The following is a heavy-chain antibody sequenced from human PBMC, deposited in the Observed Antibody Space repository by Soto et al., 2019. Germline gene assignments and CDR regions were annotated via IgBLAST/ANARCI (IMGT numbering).Heavy chain of an antibody. J-gene: IGHJ4*02. Sequence: EVQLLESGGGLVQPGGSLRLSCAASGFTCSSYAMSWVRQAPGKGLEWVSAISGSGCITYYADSVKGRFTISRDNAKNTLYLQRNSLRAEATAVYYCSKDGNYDVRGQFDYWGQGTLVTVSS. V-gene: IGHV3-23*01. CDR3: SKDGNYDVRGQFDY. CDR1: GFTCSSYA. D-gene: IGHD3-10*02. CDR2: ISGSGCIT.